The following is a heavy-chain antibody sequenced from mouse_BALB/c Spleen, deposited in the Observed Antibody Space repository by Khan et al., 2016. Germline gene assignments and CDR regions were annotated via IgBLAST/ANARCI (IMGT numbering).Heavy chain of an antibody. CDR3: ARMYAYYFDY. V-gene: IGHV9-1*02. CDR2: INTYTGEP. CDR1: GYTFTNYG. Sequence: QIQLVQSGPELKQPGETVKISCKASGYTFTNYGMNWVKQAPGKGLKWMGWINTYTGEPTYADDFKGRSAFSLETSASTAYLQINNLKNEDMATXFCARMYAYYFDYWGQGTTLTVSS. J-gene: IGHJ2*01. D-gene: IGHD2-14*01.